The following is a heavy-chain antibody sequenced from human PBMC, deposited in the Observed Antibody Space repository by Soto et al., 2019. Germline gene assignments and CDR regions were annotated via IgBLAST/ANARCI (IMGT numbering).Heavy chain of an antibody. CDR3: ARGEDIVVVPAATYYYYYGMDV. V-gene: IGHV1-69*13. CDR2: IIPIFGTA. J-gene: IGHJ6*02. Sequence: SVKVSCKASGGTFSSYAISWVLQAPGQGLEWMGGIIPIFGTANYAQKFQGRVTITADESTSTAYMELSSLRSEDTAVYYCARGEDIVVVPAATYYYYYGMDVWGQGTTVTVSS. D-gene: IGHD2-2*01. CDR1: GGTFSSYA.